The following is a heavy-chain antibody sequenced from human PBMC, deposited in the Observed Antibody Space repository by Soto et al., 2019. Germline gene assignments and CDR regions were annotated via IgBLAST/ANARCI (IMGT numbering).Heavy chain of an antibody. D-gene: IGHD3-9*01. CDR1: GGSVSSGSYY. Sequence: QVQLQESGPGLVKPSETLSLTCTVSGGSVSSGSYYWSWIRQPPGKGLEWIGYIYYSGSTNYNPSLKGPVPIAVDTSKDQSTLKLSSVTAADRAVSFCARSIPYYAILPGYYPGWFDPWGQGTLVTVSS. CDR2: IYYSGST. CDR3: ARSIPYYAILPGYYPGWFDP. V-gene: IGHV4-61*01. J-gene: IGHJ5*02.